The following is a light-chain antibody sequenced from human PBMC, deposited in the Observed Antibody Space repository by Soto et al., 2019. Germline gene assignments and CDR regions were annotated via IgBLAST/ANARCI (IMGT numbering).Light chain of an antibody. V-gene: IGKV3-20*01. CDR3: QQYGSSPLT. Sequence: EIVLTQSPGTLSLSPGKRATLSCGASQSVSSYSLAWYQQRPGQAPRLLIYGASSRDTGIPDRFSGSGSETDFTLTISRLEPEDFAVYYCQQYGSSPLTFGGGTKVEIK. J-gene: IGKJ4*01. CDR1: QSVSSYS. CDR2: GAS.